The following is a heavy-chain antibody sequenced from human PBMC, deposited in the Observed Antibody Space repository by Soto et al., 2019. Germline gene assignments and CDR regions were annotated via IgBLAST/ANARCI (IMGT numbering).Heavy chain of an antibody. CDR3: ARDGSAPFDY. J-gene: IGHJ4*02. V-gene: IGHV3-30-3*01. CDR2: ISNDGSNY. D-gene: IGHD1-26*01. CDR1: GFTFTSYA. Sequence: GGSLRLSCAASGFTFTSYAMHWVRQAPGKGLEWVAVISNDGSNYYYADSVKGRFTISRDNSKNTLYLQMNSLRAEDTAVYYCARDGSAPFDYWGQGTLVTVSS.